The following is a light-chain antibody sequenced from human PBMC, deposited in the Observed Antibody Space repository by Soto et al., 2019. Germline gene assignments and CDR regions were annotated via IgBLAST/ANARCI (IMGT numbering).Light chain of an antibody. CDR1: QSISTY. Sequence: DIQMTQSPSSLSASVGDRVTISCRASQSISTYLNWYQQKPGKAPKLLIYAASSLRSGVPSRFSGSGSGTDFTLTISSLQPEDFATYYCQQSYSTPPLTFGQGTKLEIK. V-gene: IGKV1-39*01. J-gene: IGKJ2*01. CDR2: AAS. CDR3: QQSYSTPPLT.